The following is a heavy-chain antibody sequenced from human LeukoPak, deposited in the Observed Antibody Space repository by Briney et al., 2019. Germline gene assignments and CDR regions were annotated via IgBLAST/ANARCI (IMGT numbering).Heavy chain of an antibody. D-gene: IGHD4-17*01. CDR3: TTTTVTAKYRYYGMDV. CDR2: IKSKTDGGTT. V-gene: IGHV3-15*01. J-gene: IGHJ6*02. CDR1: GFTFINAW. Sequence: GGSLRLSCAASGFTFINAWMNWVRQAPGKGLEWDGRIKSKTDGGTTDYAATVKGRSTIPRDDSKNTLYLQMNSLKTEDTAVYYCTTTTVTAKYRYYGMDVWGQGTTVTVSS.